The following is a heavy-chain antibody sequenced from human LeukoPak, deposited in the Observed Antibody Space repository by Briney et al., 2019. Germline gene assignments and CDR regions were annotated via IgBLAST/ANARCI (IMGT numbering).Heavy chain of an antibody. CDR2: IYYRESA. D-gene: IGHD2-15*01. V-gene: IGHV4-59*12. CDR1: GGSISSYY. Sequence: SETLSLTCTVPGGSISSYYWSWIRQPPGKGLEWIGYIYYRESANYNPSLISRVTISIDTSKNQFSLKLSSVTAADTAVYYCARDGCGGSCFHYYYYYMDVWGKGTTVTISS. J-gene: IGHJ6*03. CDR3: ARDGCGGSCFHYYYYYMDV.